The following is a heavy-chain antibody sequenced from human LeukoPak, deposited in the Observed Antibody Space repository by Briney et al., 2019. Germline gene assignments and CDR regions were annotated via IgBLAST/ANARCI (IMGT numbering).Heavy chain of an antibody. V-gene: IGHV4-59*01. J-gene: IGHJ5*02. Sequence: PSETLSLTCTLSGGSISTYYWSWVRQPPGKGLEWIGYIYYTGSTDYNPSLKSRVTMSVDTSKNQFSLKLSSVTAADTAVYYCARDRTTDYYGPMTSFDPWGQGTLVTVSS. CDR3: ARDRTTDYYGPMTSFDP. D-gene: IGHD3-10*01. CDR1: GGSISTYY. CDR2: IYYTGST.